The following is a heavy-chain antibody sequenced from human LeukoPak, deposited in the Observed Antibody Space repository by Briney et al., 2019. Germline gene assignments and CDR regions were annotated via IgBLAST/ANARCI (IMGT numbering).Heavy chain of an antibody. Sequence: GGSLRLSCAASGFSFSSYGMHCVRQAPGKGLEWVALTSYDGSNKYYGDSVKGRFTISRDNSKNTLYLQMNSLRAQDTAVYYCAKMPGDFWSAFYHYFDFWGQGTLVTVSS. CDR2: TSYDGSNK. D-gene: IGHD3-3*01. CDR3: AKMPGDFWSAFYHYFDF. CDR1: GFSFSSYG. V-gene: IGHV3-30*18. J-gene: IGHJ4*02.